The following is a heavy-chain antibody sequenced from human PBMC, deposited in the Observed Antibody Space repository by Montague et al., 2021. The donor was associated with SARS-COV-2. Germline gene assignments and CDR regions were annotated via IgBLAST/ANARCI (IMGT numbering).Heavy chain of an antibody. J-gene: IGHJ4*02. Sequence: SETLSLTRTVSGGSISRYFWNWIRQTPGKGLEWMGYVHDIESSIYNPSLQSRITILLDTPKNQFSLRLNAVTATDTAVYYCARVTLGGRDGRTRQYDRLDSWSQGILVTVSS. CDR1: GGSISRYF. CDR3: ARVTLGGRDGRTRQYDRLDS. V-gene: IGHV4-59*01. CDR2: VHDIESS. D-gene: IGHD3-16*01.